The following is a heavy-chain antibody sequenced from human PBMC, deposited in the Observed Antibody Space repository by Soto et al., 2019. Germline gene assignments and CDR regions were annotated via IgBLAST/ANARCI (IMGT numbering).Heavy chain of an antibody. V-gene: IGHV3-74*01. CDR1: GFTFSSYW. J-gene: IGHJ3*02. CDR3: ARHGYSGSYLGVFDI. Sequence: GGSLRLSCAASGFTFSSYWMHWVRQAPGKGLVWVSRINSDGSSTSYADSVKGRFTISRDNAKNTLYLQMNSLRGEDTAVYYCARHGYSGSYLGVFDIWGQGTMVTVSS. CDR2: INSDGSST. D-gene: IGHD1-26*01.